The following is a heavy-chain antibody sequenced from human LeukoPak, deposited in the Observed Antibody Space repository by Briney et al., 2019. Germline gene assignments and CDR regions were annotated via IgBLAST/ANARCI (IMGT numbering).Heavy chain of an antibody. CDR3: ARPTHYYYYYYMDV. CDR1: GYTFTAYY. Sequence: ASVKVSCKTSGYTFTAYYMHWVRQAPGQGLEWMGWINPNSGGSNYAQKFQGRVTMTSDTSINTAYMELSRLRSDDTAVYYCARPTHYYYYYYMDVWGKGTTVTVSS. J-gene: IGHJ6*03. V-gene: IGHV1-2*02. CDR2: INPNSGGS.